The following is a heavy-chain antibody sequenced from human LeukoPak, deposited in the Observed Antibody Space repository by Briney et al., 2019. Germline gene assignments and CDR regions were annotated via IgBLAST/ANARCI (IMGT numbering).Heavy chain of an antibody. D-gene: IGHD3-3*01. Sequence: GGSLRLSCAASGFTFSTYNMNWVRQAPGKGLEWVANIKQDGSEKYYVDSVKGRFTISRDNAKNSLYLQMNSLRAEDTAVYYCARWILRFLEGFDYWGQGTLVTVSS. CDR3: ARWILRFLEGFDY. V-gene: IGHV3-7*01. CDR2: IKQDGSEK. CDR1: GFTFSTYN. J-gene: IGHJ4*02.